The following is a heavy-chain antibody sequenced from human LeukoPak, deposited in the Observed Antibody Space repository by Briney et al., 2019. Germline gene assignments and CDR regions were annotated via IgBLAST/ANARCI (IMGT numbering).Heavy chain of an antibody. CDR3: AREAWIQLYYYFDY. J-gene: IGHJ4*02. CDR2: IIPILGIA. CDR1: GGTFSSYA. Sequence: GSSVKVSCKASGGTFSSYAISWVRQAPGQGLEWMGRIIPILGIANYAQKFQGRVTITADKSTRTAYMELSSLRSEDTAVYYCAREAWIQLYYYFDYWGQGTLVTVSS. D-gene: IGHD5-18*01. V-gene: IGHV1-69*04.